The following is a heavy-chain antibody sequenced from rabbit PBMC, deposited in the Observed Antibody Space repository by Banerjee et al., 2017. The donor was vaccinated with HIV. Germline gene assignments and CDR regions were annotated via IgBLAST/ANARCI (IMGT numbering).Heavy chain of an antibody. CDR2: IDSGSDGT. V-gene: IGHV1S40*01. CDR3: ARDSYGFNL. D-gene: IGHD6-1*01. CDR1: GFAFSSGYD. Sequence: ESGGGLVKPGASLTLTCTASGFAFSSGYDMCWVRQAPGKGLEWVGCIDSGSDGTAYASWAKGRFTISKTSSTTVTLQMTSLTAADTATYFCARDSYGFNLWGQGTLVTVS. J-gene: IGHJ3*01.